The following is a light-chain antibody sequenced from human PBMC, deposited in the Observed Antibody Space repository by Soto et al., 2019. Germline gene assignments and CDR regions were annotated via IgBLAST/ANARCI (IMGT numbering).Light chain of an antibody. CDR1: QSVSGW. J-gene: IGKJ4*01. V-gene: IGKV1-5*01. Sequence: DIQMTQSPSTLSASVGDTVTVTCRASQSVSGWLAWYQQKPGEAPKLLIYAASTLQSGVPSRFSGSGSGTEFTLTISSLQPDDFATYYCQQYNSYSLTFGGGTKVDIK. CDR3: QQYNSYSLT. CDR2: AAS.